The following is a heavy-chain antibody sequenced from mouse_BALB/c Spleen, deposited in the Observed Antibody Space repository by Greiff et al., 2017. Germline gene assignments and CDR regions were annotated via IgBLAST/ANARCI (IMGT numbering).Heavy chain of an antibody. Sequence: EVQLQQSGPELVKPGASVKMSCKASGYTFTSYVMHWVKQKPGQGLEWIGYINPYNDGTKYNEKFKGKATLTSDKSSSTAYMELSSLTSEDSAVYYCARSGWFSGGDFDVWGAGTTVTVSS. CDR1: GYTFTSYV. J-gene: IGHJ1*01. V-gene: IGHV1-14*01. D-gene: IGHD2-3*01. CDR2: INPYNDGT. CDR3: ARSGWFSGGDFDV.